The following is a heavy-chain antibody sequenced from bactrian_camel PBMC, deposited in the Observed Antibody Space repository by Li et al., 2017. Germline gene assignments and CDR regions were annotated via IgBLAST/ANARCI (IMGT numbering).Heavy chain of an antibody. J-gene: IGHJ4*01. CDR1: GNTYSRHC. V-gene: IGHV3S14*01. D-gene: IGHD4*01. CDR2: INIDDKNT. Sequence: HVQLVESGGGSVQAGGSLRLSCELSGNTYSRHCLGWFRQVSGKEREDIASINIDDKNTRYGAPVKGRFTIVEDHGNNTLYLQMNSLKPDDTATYYCAASNSYSVCSAIRYINYWGQGTQVTVS. CDR3: AASNSYSVCSAIRYINY.